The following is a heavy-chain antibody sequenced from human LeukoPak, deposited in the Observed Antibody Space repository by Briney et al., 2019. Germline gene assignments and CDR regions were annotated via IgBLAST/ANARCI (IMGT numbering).Heavy chain of an antibody. Sequence: ASVKDSCKASGYTFTSYDINWVRQATGQGLEWMGWMNPNSGNTGYAQKFQGRVTMTRNTSISTAYMELSSLRSEDTAVYYCARVAGAMDPKIDYWGQGTLVTVSS. V-gene: IGHV1-8*01. CDR1: GYTFTSYD. J-gene: IGHJ4*02. CDR3: ARVAGAMDPKIDY. D-gene: IGHD2-8*01. CDR2: MNPNSGNT.